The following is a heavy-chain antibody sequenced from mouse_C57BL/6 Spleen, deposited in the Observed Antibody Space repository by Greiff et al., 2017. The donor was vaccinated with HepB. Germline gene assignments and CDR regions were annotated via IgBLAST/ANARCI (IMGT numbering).Heavy chain of an antibody. D-gene: IGHD1-1*01. CDR3: ARIYGSSLYWYFDV. V-gene: IGHV3-6*01. J-gene: IGHJ1*03. CDR1: GYSITSGYY. CDR2: ISYDGSN. Sequence: EVQLQESGPGLVKPSQSLSLTCSVTGYSITSGYYWNWIRQFPGNKLEWMGYISYDGSNNYNPYLKNRISITRDTSKNQFFLKLNSVTTEDTATYYCARIYGSSLYWYFDVWGTGTTVTVSS.